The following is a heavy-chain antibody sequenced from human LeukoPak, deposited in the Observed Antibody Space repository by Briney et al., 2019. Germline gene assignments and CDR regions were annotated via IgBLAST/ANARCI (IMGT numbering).Heavy chain of an antibody. CDR2: INPNSGGT. D-gene: IGHD4-17*01. Sequence: ASVKVSCKASGYTLTGYYMHWVRQAPGQGLEWMGWINPNSGGTNYAQKFQGRVTMTRDTSISTAYMELSRLRSEDTAVYYCARGRLRGNYYYMDVWGKGTTVTISS. CDR3: ARGRLRGNYYYMDV. V-gene: IGHV1-2*02. CDR1: GYTLTGYY. J-gene: IGHJ6*03.